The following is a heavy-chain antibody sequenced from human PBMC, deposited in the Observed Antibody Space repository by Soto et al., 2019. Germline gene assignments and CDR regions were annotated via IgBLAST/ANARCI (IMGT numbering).Heavy chain of an antibody. D-gene: IGHD1-1*01. CDR2: IIPMTGTP. J-gene: IGHJ5*02. CDR3: ARGPILPGATSWLDP. CDR1: GGIFSSFS. V-gene: IGHV1-69*01. Sequence: QVQLVQSGAEVKTPGSSVEVSCKASGGIFSSFSITWVRQVPGHGLEWMGGIIPMTGTPNYAEKFQGRLTLTADASTWTAYLVLSSLKSEDTAVYYCARGPILPGATSWLDPWGQGTVVFVSS.